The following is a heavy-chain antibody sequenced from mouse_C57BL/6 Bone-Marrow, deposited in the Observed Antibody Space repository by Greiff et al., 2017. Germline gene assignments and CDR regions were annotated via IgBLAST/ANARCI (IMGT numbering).Heavy chain of an antibody. V-gene: IGHV1-85*01. J-gene: IGHJ1*03. D-gene: IGHD1-1*01. CDR2: IYPRDGST. CDR1: GYTFTSYD. Sequence: QVQLQQSGPELVKPGASVKLSCKASGYTFTSYDINWVKQRPGQGLEWIGWIYPRDGSTKYNETFKGKATLPVDTSSSTAYMELHSLTSEDSAVYFCARVEFDGSSGDWYFDVWGTGTTVTVSS. CDR3: ARVEFDGSSGDWYFDV.